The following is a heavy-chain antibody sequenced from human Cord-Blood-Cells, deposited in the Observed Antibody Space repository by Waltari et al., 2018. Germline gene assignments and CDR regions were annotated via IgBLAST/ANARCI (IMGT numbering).Heavy chain of an antibody. V-gene: IGHV3-23*01. CDR1: GFTFSSYA. CDR2: ISGSGCST. CDR3: AKDHGGNSYFDY. Sequence: EVQLLESGGGLVQPGGSLRLSCAASGFTFSSYAMSWVRQAPGKVLEWVSAISGSGCSTYYADSVKGRFTISRDNSKNTLYLQMNSLRAEDTAVYYCAKDHGGNSYFDYWGQGTLVTVSS. D-gene: IGHD2-21*02. J-gene: IGHJ4*02.